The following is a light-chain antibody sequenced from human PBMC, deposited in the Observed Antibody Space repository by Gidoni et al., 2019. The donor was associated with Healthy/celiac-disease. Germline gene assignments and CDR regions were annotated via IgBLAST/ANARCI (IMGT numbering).Light chain of an antibody. Sequence: IQFTQSPASLSASVGDRVTIPCRVSQSISSYLAWYQQKPGKAPKLLIYAASNMQSGIPSRFSGSGSGTDFTLTISSLQPEDFAAYYCQQRNSYPVTFGGGTRLEIK. CDR3: QQRNSYPVT. CDR1: QSISSY. CDR2: AAS. V-gene: IGKV1-9*01. J-gene: IGKJ4*01.